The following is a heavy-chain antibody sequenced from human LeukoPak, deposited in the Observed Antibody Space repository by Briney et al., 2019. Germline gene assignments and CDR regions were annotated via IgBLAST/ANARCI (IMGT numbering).Heavy chain of an antibody. D-gene: IGHD3-9*01. V-gene: IGHV4-39*02. CDR3: ARDSYFDWLYFDY. CDR2: IYYSGST. Sequence: SETLSLTCTVSGGSISRSSYYWGWIRQPPGKGLEWIGSIYYSGSTYYNPSLKSRVTIFVDKSKNQFSLKLSSVTAADTAVYYCARDSYFDWLYFDYWGQGTLVTVSS. CDR1: GGSISRSSYY. J-gene: IGHJ4*02.